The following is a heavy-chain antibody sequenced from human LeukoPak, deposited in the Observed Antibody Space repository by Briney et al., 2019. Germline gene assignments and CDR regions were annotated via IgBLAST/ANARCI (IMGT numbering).Heavy chain of an antibody. CDR2: IGSGSRYT. D-gene: IGHD4-23*01. V-gene: IGHV3-21*01. J-gene: IGHJ6*03. CDR3: ARDWYTAERWTIYYSYYIDV. Sequence: KPGGSLRLSCTGSGFTFSAYTMNWVRQAPGKGLEWVSSIGSGSRYTYYADSVKGRFTISRDNAKNSLYLQMNSLRAEDTAVYYCARDWYTAERWTIYYSYYIDVWGKGTTVTVSS. CDR1: GFTFSAYT.